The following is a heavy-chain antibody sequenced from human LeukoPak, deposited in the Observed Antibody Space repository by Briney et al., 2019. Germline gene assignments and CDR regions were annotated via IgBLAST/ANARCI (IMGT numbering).Heavy chain of an antibody. CDR2: IYHSGST. CDR3: VAPYSNPRDRSIDY. V-gene: IGHV4-30-2*05. Sequence: SETLSLTCAVSGGSISSGGYSWSWIRQPPGKGLEWIGYIYHSGSTYYNPSLKSRATISVDTSKNQFSLKLSSVTAADTAVYYCVAPYSNPRDRSIDYWGQGTLVTVSS. D-gene: IGHD4-11*01. J-gene: IGHJ4*02. CDR1: GGSISSGGYS.